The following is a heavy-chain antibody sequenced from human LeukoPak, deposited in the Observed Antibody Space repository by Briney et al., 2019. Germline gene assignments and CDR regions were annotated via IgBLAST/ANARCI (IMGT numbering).Heavy chain of an antibody. Sequence: GGSLRLSCAASGFTFSTYWMSWVRQAPGQGLEWGAHIKQDQSEKYYVDSVKGRFTIARDNAKNSLYLQMNSLRAEDTAVYYCARDPSRGYNYGYGDYWGQGTLVTVSS. CDR1: GFTFSTYW. J-gene: IGHJ4*02. V-gene: IGHV3-7*01. D-gene: IGHD5-18*01. CDR3: ARDPSRGYNYGYGDY. CDR2: IKQDQSEK.